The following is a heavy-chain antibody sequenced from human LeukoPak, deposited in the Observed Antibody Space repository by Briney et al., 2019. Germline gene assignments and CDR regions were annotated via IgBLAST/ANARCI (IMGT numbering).Heavy chain of an antibody. Sequence: PGRSLRLSCAASGFTFSTYWMSWVRQAPGKGLEWVANINQDGSEKNYVDSVKGRFTISRDNAKNSLYLQMNSLRAEDTAVYYCARDRGVVGQFDPWGQGTLVTVSS. J-gene: IGHJ5*02. CDR3: ARDRGVVGQFDP. D-gene: IGHD2-15*01. V-gene: IGHV3-7*01. CDR1: GFTFSTYW. CDR2: INQDGSEK.